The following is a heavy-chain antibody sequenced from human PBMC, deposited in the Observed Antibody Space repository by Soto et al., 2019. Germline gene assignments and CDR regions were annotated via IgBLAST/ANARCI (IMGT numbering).Heavy chain of an antibody. J-gene: IGHJ6*02. CDR1: GGSFSGYY. CDR2: INHSGST. Sequence: QVQLQQWGAGLLKPSETLSLTCAVYGGSFSGYYWSWIRQPPGKGLEWIGEINHSGSTNYNPSLKSRVTISVDTSKNQFSLKLSSVTAADTAVYYYARGRAAAGTPYYYGMDVWGQGTTVTVSS. D-gene: IGHD6-13*01. CDR3: ARGRAAAGTPYYYGMDV. V-gene: IGHV4-34*01.